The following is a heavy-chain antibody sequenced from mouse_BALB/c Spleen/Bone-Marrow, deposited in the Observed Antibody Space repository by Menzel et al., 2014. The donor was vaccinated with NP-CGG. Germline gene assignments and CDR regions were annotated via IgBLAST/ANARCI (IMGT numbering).Heavy chain of an antibody. CDR2: IXXGVGST. Sequence: EVMLVESGGGLVQPGGSLKLSCATSGFTFSDXYXYWVXQTPXXXXXWVXXIXXGVGSTYYPDTVKGRFTISRDNAKNTPYLQMSPLKTENTALYYSARHNFDETRCAYRGQGTLGSVSA. V-gene: IGHV5-12*02. J-gene: IGHJ3*01. CDR1: GFTFSDXY. CDR3: ARHNFDETRCAY.